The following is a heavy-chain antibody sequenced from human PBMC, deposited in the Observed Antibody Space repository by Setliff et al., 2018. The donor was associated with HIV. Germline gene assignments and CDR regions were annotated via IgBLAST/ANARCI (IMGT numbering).Heavy chain of an antibody. J-gene: IGHJ3*02. Sequence: KPSETLSLTCTVSGASISSGSYYWSWIRQPAGKGLEWIGHIYTSGSTNYSPSLKSRVTISVDTSKNVFFLKMSSVTAADTAVYYCARQVSGWDAFDIWGRGTVVTVSS. CDR2: IYTSGST. V-gene: IGHV4-61*09. CDR3: ARQVSGWDAFDI. CDR1: GASISSGSYY. D-gene: IGHD3-10*01.